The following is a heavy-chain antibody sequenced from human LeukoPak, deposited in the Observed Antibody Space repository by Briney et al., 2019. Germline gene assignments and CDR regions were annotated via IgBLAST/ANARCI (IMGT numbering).Heavy chain of an antibody. Sequence: GENYMAWIRQTPGKGLEWIGYIYNSGSTYYNPSLKSRVTISVDTSKNQFSLKLSSVTAADTAVYYCAIVDSSGYLQYFQHWGQGTLVTVSS. D-gene: IGHD3-22*01. CDR1: GENY. CDR3: AIVDSSGYLQYFQH. J-gene: IGHJ1*01. CDR2: IYNSGST. V-gene: IGHV4-30-4*01.